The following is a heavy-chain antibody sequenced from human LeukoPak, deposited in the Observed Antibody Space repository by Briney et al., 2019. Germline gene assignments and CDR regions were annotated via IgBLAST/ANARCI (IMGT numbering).Heavy chain of an antibody. CDR2: TYYRSKWYN. CDR1: GDSVSSNSAA. V-gene: IGHV6-1*01. Sequence: SQTLSLTCAISGDSVSSNSAAWNWIRQSPSRGLEWLGRTYYRSKWYNDYAVSVKSRITINPDTSKNQFSLQLNSVTPEDTAVYYCARGYVVVPAWGSVRFDYWGQGTLVTVSS. D-gene: IGHD2-2*01. CDR3: ARGYVVVPAWGSVRFDY. J-gene: IGHJ4*02.